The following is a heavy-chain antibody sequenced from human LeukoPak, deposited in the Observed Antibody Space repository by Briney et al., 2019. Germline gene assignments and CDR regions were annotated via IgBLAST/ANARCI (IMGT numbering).Heavy chain of an antibody. CDR2: ISHTGST. J-gene: IGHJ5*02. CDR3: ARTYINFSNYFDP. Sequence: SETLSLTCTVSGYSISNGYNWGWVRPPPGKGLECIGSISHTGSTYYNPSLEGRVTISLDTSNNQFSLELSSVTAADTAVYYCARTYINFSNYFDPWGQGSLVTVSS. D-gene: IGHD4-11*01. V-gene: IGHV4-38-2*02. CDR1: GYSISNGYN.